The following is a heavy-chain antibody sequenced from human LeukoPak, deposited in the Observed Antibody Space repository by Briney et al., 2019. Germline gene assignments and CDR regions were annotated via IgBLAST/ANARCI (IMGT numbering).Heavy chain of an antibody. J-gene: IGHJ4*02. CDR2: IIPILGIA. Sequence: GASVKVSCKASGGTFSSYAISWVRQAPGQGLEWMGRIIPILGIANCAQKFQGRVTITADKSTSTAYMELSSLRSEDTAVYYCARGYGSGGYYPLNILFDYWGQGTLVTVSS. D-gene: IGHD3-10*01. V-gene: IGHV1-69*04. CDR1: GGTFSSYA. CDR3: ARGYGSGGYYPLNILFDY.